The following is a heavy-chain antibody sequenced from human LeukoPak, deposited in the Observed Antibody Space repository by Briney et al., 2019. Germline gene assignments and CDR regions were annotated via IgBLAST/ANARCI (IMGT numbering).Heavy chain of an antibody. Sequence: PGGSLRLSCVDSGFTFSSHWMHWVRQAPGKGLVWISCINDDGSSTTYADSVKGRFTISRDNAKKSLFLQMNSLRAEDTAVYYCARGSGGSGAFDIWGQGTMVTVSS. CDR1: GFTFSSHW. CDR2: INDDGSST. CDR3: ARGSGGSGAFDI. J-gene: IGHJ3*02. V-gene: IGHV3-74*01.